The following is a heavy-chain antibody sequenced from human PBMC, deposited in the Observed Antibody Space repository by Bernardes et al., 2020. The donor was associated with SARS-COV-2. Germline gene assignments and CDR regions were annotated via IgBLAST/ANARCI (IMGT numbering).Heavy chain of an antibody. CDR2: IYYSGST. D-gene: IGHD3-10*01. V-gene: IGHV4-59*08. J-gene: IGHJ4*02. CDR3: ARGGDRGLFDY. Sequence: SETLSLTCTVSGGSIRSYYWSWIRQPPGKGLEWIGYIYYSGSTNYNPSLKSRVTISVDTSKNQFSLKLSSVTAADTAVYYCARGGDRGLFDYWGQGTLVTVSS. CDR1: GGSIRSYY.